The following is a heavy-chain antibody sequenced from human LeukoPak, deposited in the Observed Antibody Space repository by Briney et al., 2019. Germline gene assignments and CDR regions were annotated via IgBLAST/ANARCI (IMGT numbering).Heavy chain of an antibody. CDR1: GGSISSSSYY. Sequence: SETLSLTCTVSGGSISSSSYYWGWIRQPPGKGLEWIGEINHSGSTNYNPSLKSRVTISVDTSKNQFSLKLSSVTAADTAVYYCARGSLLIAAAGTAVEVHGVDYWGQGTLVTVSS. CDR3: ARGSLLIAAAGTAVEVHGVDY. V-gene: IGHV4-39*07. D-gene: IGHD6-13*01. J-gene: IGHJ4*02. CDR2: INHSGST.